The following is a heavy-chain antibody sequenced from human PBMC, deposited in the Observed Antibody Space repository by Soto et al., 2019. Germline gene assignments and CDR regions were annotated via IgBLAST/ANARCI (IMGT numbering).Heavy chain of an antibody. CDR1: GGTFSSYA. V-gene: IGHV1-69*06. D-gene: IGHD4-17*01. CDR2: IIPIFGTA. CDR3: ARDQDDYGGNSASFDY. J-gene: IGHJ4*02. Sequence: SVKVSCKASGGTFSSYAISWVRQAPGQGLEWMGGIIPIFGTANYAQKFQGRVTITADKSTSTAYMELSSLRSEDTAVYYCARDQDDYGGNSASFDYWGQGALVTVSS.